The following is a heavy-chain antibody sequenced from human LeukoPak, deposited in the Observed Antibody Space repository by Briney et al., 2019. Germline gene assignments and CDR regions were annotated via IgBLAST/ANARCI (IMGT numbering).Heavy chain of an antibody. J-gene: IGHJ6*04. Sequence: GGSLRLSCVASGFTSNNYATNWDRHAPGKGLEWVCATSTSDGSTKYADSVKGRFTISTDKSKNTLYLQMNSLRAEDTAVYHCAKADCRSINCYVKDFWGKGTTVTVSS. CDR2: TSTSDGST. D-gene: IGHD2-2*01. CDR1: GFTSNNYA. CDR3: AKADCRSINCYVKDF. V-gene: IGHV3-23*01.